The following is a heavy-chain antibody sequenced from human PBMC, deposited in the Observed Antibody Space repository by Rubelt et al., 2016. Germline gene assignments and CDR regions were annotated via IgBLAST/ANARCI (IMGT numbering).Heavy chain of an antibody. Sequence: QVQLVQSGAEVKKPGASVKVSCKASGYTFTSYAMHWVRQAPGQRLEWMGWISAYNGNTNYAQKLQGRVTMTTETSTSTAYMELRSLRSDDTAGYYCARNLIMITFGGVIVPPDYWGQGTLVTVSS. V-gene: IGHV1-3*01. J-gene: IGHJ4*02. D-gene: IGHD3-16*02. CDR2: ISAYNGNT. CDR1: GYTFTSYA. CDR3: ARNLIMITFGGVIVPPDY.